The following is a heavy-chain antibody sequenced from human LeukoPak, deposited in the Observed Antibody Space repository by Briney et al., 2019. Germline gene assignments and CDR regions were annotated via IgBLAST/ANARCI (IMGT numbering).Heavy chain of an antibody. V-gene: IGHV3-23*01. CDR1: GFTFSSYN. D-gene: IGHD5-24*01. Sequence: GGSLRLSCAASGFTFSSYNMHWVRQAPGKGLEWVSAISGSGGSTYYADSVKGRFTISRDNSKNTLYLQMNSLRAEDTAVYYCAKAPEMATITDYWGQGTLVTVSS. CDR3: AKAPEMATITDY. J-gene: IGHJ4*02. CDR2: ISGSGGST.